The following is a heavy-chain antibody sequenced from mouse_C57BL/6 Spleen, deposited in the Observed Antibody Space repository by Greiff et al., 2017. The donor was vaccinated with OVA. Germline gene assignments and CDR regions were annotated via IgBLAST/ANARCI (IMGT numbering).Heavy chain of an antibody. Sequence: EVHLVESGPELVKPGASVKMSCKASGYTFTDYNMHWVKQSHGKSLEWIGYINPNNGGTSYNQKFKGKATLTVNKSSSTAYMELRSLTSEDSAVYYCARGYSYYFDYWGQGTTLTVSS. J-gene: IGHJ2*01. D-gene: IGHD2-3*01. CDR1: GYTFTDYN. V-gene: IGHV1-22*01. CDR3: ARGYSYYFDY. CDR2: INPNNGGT.